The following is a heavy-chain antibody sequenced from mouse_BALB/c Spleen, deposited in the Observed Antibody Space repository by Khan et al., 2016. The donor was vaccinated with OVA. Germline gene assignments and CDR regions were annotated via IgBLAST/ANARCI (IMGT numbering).Heavy chain of an antibody. CDR1: GFNIKDYY. CDR2: IDPENGET. V-gene: IGHV14-1*02. CDR3: AISGYFAWFAY. J-gene: IGHJ3*01. Sequence: VQLQQSGAELVRPGALVKLSCKASGFNIKDYYLHWVKQRPEQGLEWIGWIDPENGETVYDPKFQDKASITADTSSNTAYLQFSSLTSEDTAVYYCAISGYFAWFAYWGQGTLVTVSA.